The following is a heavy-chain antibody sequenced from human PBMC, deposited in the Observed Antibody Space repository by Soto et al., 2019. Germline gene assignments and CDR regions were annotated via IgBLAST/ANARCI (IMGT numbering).Heavy chain of an antibody. D-gene: IGHD6-13*01. CDR2: IYYSGST. J-gene: IGHJ6*02. CDR1: GGSISSSSYY. CDR3: ARDGYSSSWYLRGYYYYGMDV. V-gene: IGHV4-39*02. Sequence: QLQLQESGPGLVKPSETLSLTCTVSGGSISSSSYYWGWIRQPPGKGLEWIGSIYYSGSTYYNPSLKSRVTISVDTSKNQFSLKLSSVTAADTAVYYCARDGYSSSWYLRGYYYYGMDVWGQGTTVTVSS.